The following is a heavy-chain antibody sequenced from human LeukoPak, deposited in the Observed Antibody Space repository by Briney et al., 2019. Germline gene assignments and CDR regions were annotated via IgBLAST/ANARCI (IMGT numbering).Heavy chain of an antibody. CDR3: ARHWTYYGMDV. V-gene: IGHV4-61*08. D-gene: IGHD3-3*01. CDR1: GGSISSGGYY. J-gene: IGHJ6*02. Sequence: SETLSLTCTVSGGSISSGGYYWSWIRQHPGKGLEWIGYIYYSGSTNYNPSLKSRVTISVDTSKNQFSLKLSSVTAADTAVYYCARHWTYYGMDVWGQGTAVTVSS. CDR2: IYYSGST.